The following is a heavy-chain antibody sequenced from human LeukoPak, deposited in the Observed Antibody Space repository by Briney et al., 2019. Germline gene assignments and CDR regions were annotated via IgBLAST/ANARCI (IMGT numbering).Heavy chain of an antibody. D-gene: IGHD5-12*01. Sequence: GGSLRLSCAASGFTFTTYSLHWVRQAPGKGLERVALISSDGNDKLYGESVRGRFTVSRDDSKSTLYLQMNSLRAEDTAVYYWTTKVIRGNSGDDYDDWGQGTLVTVSS. CDR3: TTKVIRGNSGDDYDD. J-gene: IGHJ4*02. CDR2: ISSDGNDK. V-gene: IGHV3-30*04. CDR1: GFTFTTYS.